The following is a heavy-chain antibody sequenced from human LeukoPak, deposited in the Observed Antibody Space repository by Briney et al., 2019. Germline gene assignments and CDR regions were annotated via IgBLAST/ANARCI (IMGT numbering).Heavy chain of an antibody. CDR2: MNPNSGNT. Sequence: ASVKVSCKASGYTFTSYDINCVRQATGQGLEWMGWMNPNSGNTGYAQKFQGRVTMTRNTSISTAYMELSSLRSEDTAVYYCARAGYSSSWYRIYYYYYYMDVWGKGTTVTVSS. D-gene: IGHD6-13*01. J-gene: IGHJ6*03. V-gene: IGHV1-8*01. CDR1: GYTFTSYD. CDR3: ARAGYSSSWYRIYYYYYYMDV.